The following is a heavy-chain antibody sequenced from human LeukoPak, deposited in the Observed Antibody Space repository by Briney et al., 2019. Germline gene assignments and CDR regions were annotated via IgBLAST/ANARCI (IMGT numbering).Heavy chain of an antibody. D-gene: IGHD2-2*01. CDR1: GFTFSSYA. V-gene: IGHV3-23*01. CDR3: AKWVLKIVVPAADDLDY. J-gene: IGHJ4*02. Sequence: GGSLRLSCAASGFTFSSYAMSWVRQAPGKGLEWVSAISGSGGSTYYADSVKGRFTISRDNSKNTLYLQMNSLRAEDTAVYYCAKWVLKIVVPAADDLDYWGQGTLVTVSS. CDR2: ISGSGGST.